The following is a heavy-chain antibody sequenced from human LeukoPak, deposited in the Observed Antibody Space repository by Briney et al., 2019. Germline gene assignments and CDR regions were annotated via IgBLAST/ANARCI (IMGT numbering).Heavy chain of an antibody. V-gene: IGHV1-2*02. CDR2: INPKSGGT. CDR3: VKILRSGYDYYFDH. CDR1: GYTFTDYY. Sequence: ASVKVSCKASGYTFTDYYMHWVRQAPGQGPEWMGWINPKSGGTNIAQKFQGRVTMTRDTSISTAYMELNRLTSGDTAMFYCVKILRSGYDYYFDHWGQGSLVTVSS. D-gene: IGHD3-22*01. J-gene: IGHJ4*02.